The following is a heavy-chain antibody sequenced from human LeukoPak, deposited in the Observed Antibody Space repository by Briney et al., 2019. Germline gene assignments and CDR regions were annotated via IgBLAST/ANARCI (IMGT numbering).Heavy chain of an antibody. J-gene: IGHJ4*02. Sequence: SETLSLTCAVYGGSFSDYYWSWIRQPPGKGLEWIGEINHSGSTNFNPSLKSRVTISLDTSKNLFSLNLSSVTAADTAVYYCATERYNSGWHFDFWGQGTLVTVSS. V-gene: IGHV4-34*01. CDR3: ATERYNSGWHFDF. D-gene: IGHD6-19*01. CDR1: GGSFSDYY. CDR2: INHSGST.